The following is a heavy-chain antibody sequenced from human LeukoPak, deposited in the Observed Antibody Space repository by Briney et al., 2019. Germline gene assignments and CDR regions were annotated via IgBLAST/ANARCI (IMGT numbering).Heavy chain of an antibody. CDR3: ARVPDSNGWYLI. Sequence: PSETLSLTCAVYGGSFSGYYWSWIRQPPGKGLEWIGEINHSGSTNYNPSLKSRVTISVDTSKNQFSLKLSSVTAADTAVYYCARVPDSNGWYLIWGQGTMVTVSS. J-gene: IGHJ3*02. V-gene: IGHV4-34*01. D-gene: IGHD6-19*01. CDR1: GGSFSGYY. CDR2: INHSGST.